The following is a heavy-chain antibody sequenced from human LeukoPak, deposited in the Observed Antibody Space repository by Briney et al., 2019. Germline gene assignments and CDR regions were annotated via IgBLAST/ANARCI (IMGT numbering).Heavy chain of an antibody. CDR1: GGSVSSGSYY. D-gene: IGHD2-2*01. J-gene: IGHJ5*02. CDR3: ASIYCSSTSCHNWFDP. CDR2: IYYSGST. V-gene: IGHV4-61*01. Sequence: SETLSLTCTVSGGSVSSGSYYWSWIRQPSGKGLEWNGYIYYSGSTNYNPSLKSRVTISVDTSKNQFSLKLSSVTAADTAVYYCASIYCSSTSCHNWFDPWGQGTLVTVSS.